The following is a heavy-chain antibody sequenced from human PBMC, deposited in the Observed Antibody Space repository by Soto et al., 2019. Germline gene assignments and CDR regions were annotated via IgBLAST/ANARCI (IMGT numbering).Heavy chain of an antibody. Sequence: QVQLQESGPGLVKPSETLSLTCAVSGASVSSGSYQWSWIRQSPGKGLEWIGFISFTGSTNSNPSLKRRVTFSVDASKNHFSLKLTSVTAADTALYFCARLQFYDFWSGSDPLDVWGQGTTVTVSS. CDR2: ISFTGST. D-gene: IGHD3-3*01. J-gene: IGHJ6*02. CDR1: GASVSSGSYQ. V-gene: IGHV4-61*01. CDR3: ARLQFYDFWSGSDPLDV.